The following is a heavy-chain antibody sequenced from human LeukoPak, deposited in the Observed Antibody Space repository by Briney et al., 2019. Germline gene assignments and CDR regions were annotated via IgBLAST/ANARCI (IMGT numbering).Heavy chain of an antibody. D-gene: IGHD2-21*02. CDR3: ARVYCGADCYNNYYYGMDV. V-gene: IGHV3-30*04. CDR1: GFTFNRYA. CDR2: ISYDGSHK. J-gene: IGHJ6*02. Sequence: GGSLRLSCAASGFTFNRYAMHWVRQAPGKGLEWVAAISYDGSHKFYADSVKGRFTISRDNSNSTLFLQLNSLRPEATAVYYCARVYCGADCYNNYYYGMDVWGQGTTVTVSS.